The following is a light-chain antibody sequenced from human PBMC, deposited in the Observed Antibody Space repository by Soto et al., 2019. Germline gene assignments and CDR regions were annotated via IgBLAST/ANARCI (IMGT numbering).Light chain of an antibody. CDR1: SSDVGGYNY. V-gene: IGLV2-14*01. CDR2: DVS. J-gene: IGLJ1*01. Sequence: QSALTQPASVSGSPGQSITISCTGTSSDVGGYNYVSWYQQHPGKAPKLMIYDVSNQPSGVSNRFSGSKSGNTASLTISGLQAEDEADYYCSSYTSSSTPVVFGTGTKLTVL. CDR3: SSYTSSSTPVV.